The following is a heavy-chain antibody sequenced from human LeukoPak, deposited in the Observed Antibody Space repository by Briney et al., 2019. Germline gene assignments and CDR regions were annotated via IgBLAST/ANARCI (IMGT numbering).Heavy chain of an antibody. CDR1: GFTFSSYS. CDR2: ISSSSSYI. CDR3: ARDHSGYESGY. V-gene: IGHV3-21*01. J-gene: IGHJ4*02. Sequence: GGSLRLSCAASGFTFSSYSMNWVRQAPGRGLEWVSSISSSSSYIYYADSVKGRFTISRDNAKNSLYLQMNSLRAEDTAVYYCARDHSGYESGYWGQGTLVTVSS. D-gene: IGHD5-12*01.